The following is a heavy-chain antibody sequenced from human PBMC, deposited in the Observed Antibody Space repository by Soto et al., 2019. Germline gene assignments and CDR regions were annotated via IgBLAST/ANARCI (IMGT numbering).Heavy chain of an antibody. CDR2: ISSSSSTI. CDR1: GFTFSSYS. D-gene: IGHD4-17*01. J-gene: IGHJ3*02. V-gene: IGHV3-48*01. Sequence: PGGSLRLSCAASGFTFSSYSMNWVRQAPGKGLEWVSYISSSSSTIYFADSVKGRFTISRDNAKNSLYLQMNSLRAEDTAVYYCARYDYGSNGGAFDIWGQGTMVTVSS. CDR3: ARYDYGSNGGAFDI.